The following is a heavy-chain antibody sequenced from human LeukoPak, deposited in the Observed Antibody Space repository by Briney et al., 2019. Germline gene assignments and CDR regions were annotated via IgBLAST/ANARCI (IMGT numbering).Heavy chain of an antibody. Sequence: SETLSLTCTVYGGSFSGYYWSWIRQPAGKGLEWIGRIYTSGSTNYNPSLKSRVTISIDTSKNQFSLKLSSVTAADTAVYYCARSTMVRGQYNWFDPWGQGTLVTVSS. V-gene: IGHV4-4*07. J-gene: IGHJ5*02. CDR1: GGSFSGYY. CDR2: IYTSGST. D-gene: IGHD3-10*01. CDR3: ARSTMVRGQYNWFDP.